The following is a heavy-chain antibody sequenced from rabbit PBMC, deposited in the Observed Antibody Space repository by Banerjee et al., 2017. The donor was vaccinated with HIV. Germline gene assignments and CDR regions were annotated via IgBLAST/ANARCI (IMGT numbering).Heavy chain of an antibody. CDR3: ARDDRASDGCSFDL. CDR1: GFSFSSGYD. V-gene: IGHV1S45*01. D-gene: IGHD6-1*01. J-gene: IGHJ4*01. Sequence: QEQLEESGGDLVKPEGSLTITCTASGFSFSSGYDMCWVRQAPGKGLEWIACINTISGDTVYATWAKGRFTISKASWTTVTLQMTSLTAADTATYFCARDDRASDGCSFDLWGQGTLVTVS. CDR2: INTISGDT.